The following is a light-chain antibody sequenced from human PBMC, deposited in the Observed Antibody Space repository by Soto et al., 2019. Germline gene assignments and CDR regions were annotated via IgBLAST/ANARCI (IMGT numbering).Light chain of an antibody. CDR2: DDS. CDR3: QVWDSSSDHVV. V-gene: IGLV3-21*02. J-gene: IGLJ2*01. CDR1: NIETKS. Sequence: SYELTQPPSVSVAPGQTARITCGENNIETKSVHWYQQKPGQAPVLVVYDDSDRPSGIPERFSGSNSGNAATLTISRVEAGDEADFYCQVWDSSSDHVVFGGGTKVTVL.